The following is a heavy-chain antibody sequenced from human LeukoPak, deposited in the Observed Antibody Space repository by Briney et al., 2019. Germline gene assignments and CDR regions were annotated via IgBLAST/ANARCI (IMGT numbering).Heavy chain of an antibody. CDR3: AKDHGYSSSGLDY. CDR1: GSTFSSYG. CDR2: ISYDGSNK. V-gene: IGHV3-30*18. D-gene: IGHD6-13*01. Sequence: GGSLRLSCAASGSTFSSYGMHWVRQAPGKGLEWVAVISYDGSNKYYADSVKGRFTISRDNSKNTLYLQMNSLRAEDTAVYYCAKDHGYSSSGLDYWGQGTLVTVSS. J-gene: IGHJ4*02.